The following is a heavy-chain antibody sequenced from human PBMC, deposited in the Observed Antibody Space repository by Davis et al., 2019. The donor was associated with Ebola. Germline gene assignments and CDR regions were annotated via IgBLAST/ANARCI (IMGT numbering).Heavy chain of an antibody. CDR3: ARVSGSLGY. Sequence: GGSLRLSCAASGFTFSSYGMHWVRQAPGKGLEWVAVISYDGSNKYYADSVKGRFTISRDNSKNTLYLQMNSLRDEDTAVYYCARVSGSLGYWGQGTLVTVSS. CDR1: GFTFSSYG. D-gene: IGHD3-10*01. CDR2: ISYDGSNK. V-gene: IGHV3-30*03. J-gene: IGHJ4*02.